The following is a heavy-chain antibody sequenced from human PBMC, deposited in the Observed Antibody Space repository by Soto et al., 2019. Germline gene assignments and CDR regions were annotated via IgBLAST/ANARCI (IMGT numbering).Heavy chain of an antibody. J-gene: IGHJ4*02. Sequence: QVQLVQPGAEVKKPGASVKFSCKASGYIFTNFYIHWVRQAPGQGLEWIGIINPNGGSTNYAQNFQGRVTMTRDTSTSTVYMDLSSRISEDTAVYYCTRGLASGDYWGQGTLITVSS. CDR1: GYIFTNFY. V-gene: IGHV1-46*03. CDR3: TRGLASGDY. CDR2: INPNGGST. D-gene: IGHD6-6*01.